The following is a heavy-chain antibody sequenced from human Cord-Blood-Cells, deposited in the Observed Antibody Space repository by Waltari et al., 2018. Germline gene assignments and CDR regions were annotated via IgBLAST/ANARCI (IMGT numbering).Heavy chain of an antibody. Sequence: EVQLVESGGGLIQPGGSLRLSCAASGFTVSSNYMSWVRQAPGKGLDWLSVIYSGGNTYYADSVKGRFTISRDKSKNTLYLQMNILTAEDTAVYYCARSWYFDYWGQGTLVTVSS. D-gene: IGHD6-13*01. V-gene: IGHV3-53*01. CDR3: ARSWYFDY. J-gene: IGHJ4*02. CDR1: GFTVSSNY. CDR2: IYSGGNT.